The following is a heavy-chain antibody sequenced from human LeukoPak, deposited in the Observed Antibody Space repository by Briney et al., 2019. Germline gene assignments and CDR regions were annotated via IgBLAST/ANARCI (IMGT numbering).Heavy chain of an antibody. CDR3: ARVQWLGLDY. J-gene: IGHJ4*02. Sequence: SETLSLTCTVSGGSISSSSYYWGWIRQPPGKGLEWIGSIYYRGSTYYNPSLKSRVTISADTSKNRFSLKLSSVTAADTAVYYCARVQWLGLDYWGQGTLVTVSS. V-gene: IGHV4-39*01. D-gene: IGHD6-19*01. CDR2: IYYRGST. CDR1: GGSISSSSYY.